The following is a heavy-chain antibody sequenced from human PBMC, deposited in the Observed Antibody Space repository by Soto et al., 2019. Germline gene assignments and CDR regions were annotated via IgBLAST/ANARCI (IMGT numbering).Heavy chain of an antibody. V-gene: IGHV5-10-1*01. CDR3: ARGRGGSARYYYYGMDV. D-gene: IGHD2-15*01. J-gene: IGHJ6*02. CDR1: GYSFTSFW. Sequence: GESLKISCKGSGYSFTSFWISWVRQMPGKGLEWMGRIDPSDSYTNYSPSFQGHVTISADKSISTAYLQWSSLKASDTAMYYCARGRGGSARYYYYGMDVWGQGTTVTVSS. CDR2: IDPSDSYT.